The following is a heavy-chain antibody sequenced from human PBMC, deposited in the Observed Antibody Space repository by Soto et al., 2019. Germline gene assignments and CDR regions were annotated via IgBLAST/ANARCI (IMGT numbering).Heavy chain of an antibody. J-gene: IGHJ6*02. CDR1: GGSFSGYY. V-gene: IGHV4-34*01. CDR2: INHSGST. D-gene: IGHD6-13*01. CDR3: ARARSSSWYYYYYGMDV. Sequence: SETLSLTCAVYGGSFSGYYWSWIRQPPGKALEWIGEINHSGSTNYNPSLKSRVTISVDTSKNQFSLKLSSVTAADTAVYYCARARSSSWYYYYYGMDVWGQGTTVTVSS.